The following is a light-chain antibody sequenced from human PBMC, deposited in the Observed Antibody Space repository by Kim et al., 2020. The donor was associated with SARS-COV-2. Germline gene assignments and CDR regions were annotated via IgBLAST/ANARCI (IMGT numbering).Light chain of an antibody. V-gene: IGLV1-36*01. CDR2: HSN. CDR1: PSNNGNNA. Sequence: QSVTISGPVRPSNNGNNAVNCYQQLPGNAPKLLIYHSNQLPSGVSDRFSGSKSGTSASLAISGLQSEDEADYYCAAWDDRLNGPVFGGGTQLTVL. CDR3: AAWDDRLNGPV. J-gene: IGLJ3*02.